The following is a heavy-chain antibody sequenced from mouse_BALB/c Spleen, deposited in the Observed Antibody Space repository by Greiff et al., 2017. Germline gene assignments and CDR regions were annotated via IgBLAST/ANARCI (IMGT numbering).Heavy chain of an antibody. V-gene: IGHV14-1*02. CDR3: ASGYYGKGYYFDY. Sequence: VQLQQSGAELVRPGALVKLSCKASGFNIKDYYMHWVKQRPEQGLEWIGWIDPENGNTIYDPKFQGKASITADTSSNTAYLQLSSLTSEDTAVYYCASGYYGKGYYFDYWGQGTTLTVSS. J-gene: IGHJ2*01. CDR1: GFNIKDYY. D-gene: IGHD1-1*01. CDR2: IDPENGNT.